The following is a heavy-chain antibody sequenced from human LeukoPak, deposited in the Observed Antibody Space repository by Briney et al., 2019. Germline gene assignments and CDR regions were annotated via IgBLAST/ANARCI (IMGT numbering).Heavy chain of an antibody. V-gene: IGHV1-69*13. Sequence: GASVKVSCKASGYTFTSYYMHWVRQAPGQGLEWMGGIIPIFGTANYAQKFQGRVTITADESTSTAYMELSSLRSEDTAVYYCARDRGYYYDSSGYYGYFDYWGQGTLVTVSS. CDR3: ARDRGYYYDSSGYYGYFDY. CDR1: GYTFTSYY. CDR2: IIPIFGTA. D-gene: IGHD3-22*01. J-gene: IGHJ4*02.